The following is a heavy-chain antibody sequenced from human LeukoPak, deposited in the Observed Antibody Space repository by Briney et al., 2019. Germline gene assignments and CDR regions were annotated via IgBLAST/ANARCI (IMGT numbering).Heavy chain of an antibody. CDR3: ARDGRLDGYNGIVDN. CDR2: IKSNGRTT. CDR1: GFTFSNYW. J-gene: IGHJ4*02. D-gene: IGHD5-24*01. V-gene: IGHV3-74*01. Sequence: GGSLRLSCAASGFTFSNYWMHWVRQAPGKGLVWVSSIKSNGRTTSYADSVKGRFTISRDNAKNTLYPQMNSLRVEDTAVYYCARDGRLDGYNGIVDNWGQGTPVTVSS.